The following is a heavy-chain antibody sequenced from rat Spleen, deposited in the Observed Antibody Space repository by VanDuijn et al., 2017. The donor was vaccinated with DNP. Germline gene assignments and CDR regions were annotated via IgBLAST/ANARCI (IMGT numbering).Heavy chain of an antibody. CDR2: ISPSGGNI. CDR3: ATSSYFGYDYGFAY. Sequence: EVQLVESGGGLVQPGRSLKLSCAASGFTFSSYGMAWVRQAPTKGLEWVASISPSGGNIYYRDSVRGRFTISRDYARSTLYLQMDSLRSEDTATYYCATSSYFGYDYGFAYWGQGTLVTVSS. D-gene: IGHD1-7*01. CDR1: GFTFSSYG. J-gene: IGHJ3*01. V-gene: IGHV5S13*01.